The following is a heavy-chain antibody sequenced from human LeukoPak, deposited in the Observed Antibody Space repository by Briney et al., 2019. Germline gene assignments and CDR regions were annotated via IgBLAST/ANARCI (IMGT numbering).Heavy chain of an antibody. CDR3: ARQGGDLQPSFDY. CDR1: GGSISSSSYY. J-gene: IGHJ4*02. CDR2: IHYSGST. Sequence: SETLSLTCTVSGGSISSSSYYWGWIRQPPGRGLEWIGSIHYSGSTYYTPSLKSRVTISVDTSKNQFSLKRSSVTAAATAVYYCARQGGDLQPSFDYWGQGTLVTVSS. D-gene: IGHD4-17*01. V-gene: IGHV4-39*01.